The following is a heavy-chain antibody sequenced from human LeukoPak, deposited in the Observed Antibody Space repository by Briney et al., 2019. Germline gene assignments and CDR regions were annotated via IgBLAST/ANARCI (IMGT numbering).Heavy chain of an antibody. D-gene: IGHD6-13*01. Sequence: PGRSLRLSCAASGFTFNNFWMRWVRQAPGKGLEWVANINQDGSEKSYVDSVKGRFTISRDNSKNTLYLQMNSLRAEDTAVYYCAKDGHSSSWHGSYYGMDVWGQGTTVTVSS. CDR3: AKDGHSSSWHGSYYGMDV. V-gene: IGHV3-7*01. CDR2: INQDGSEK. CDR1: GFTFNNFW. J-gene: IGHJ6*02.